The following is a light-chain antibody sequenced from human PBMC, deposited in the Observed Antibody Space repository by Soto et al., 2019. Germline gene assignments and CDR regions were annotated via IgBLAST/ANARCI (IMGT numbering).Light chain of an antibody. J-gene: IGKJ4*01. V-gene: IGKV3-20*01. CDR3: QQYGSSPLT. CDR1: QSVSSSY. Sequence: EIVLTQSPGTLSLSPGERATLSCRASQSVSSSYLAWYQQKPGQATRLLIYAASSRATGIPDRFSGSGSVTDFTLTISRLEPEDFAVYYCQQYGSSPLTFGGGTKVEIK. CDR2: AAS.